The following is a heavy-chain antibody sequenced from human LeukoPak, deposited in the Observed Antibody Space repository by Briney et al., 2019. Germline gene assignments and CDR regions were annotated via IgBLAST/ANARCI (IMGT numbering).Heavy chain of an antibody. J-gene: IGHJ4*02. Sequence: PGGSLRLSCAASGFSFSSYSMNWVRQAPGKGLEWVSYISSSSSITYSADSVKGRFTISRDNAKNSLYLQMNSLRADDTAVYYCVRASTSGYHSEGGQGTLVTVSS. V-gene: IGHV3-48*01. CDR2: ISSSSSIT. CDR1: GFSFSSYS. D-gene: IGHD3-22*01. CDR3: VRASTSGYHSE.